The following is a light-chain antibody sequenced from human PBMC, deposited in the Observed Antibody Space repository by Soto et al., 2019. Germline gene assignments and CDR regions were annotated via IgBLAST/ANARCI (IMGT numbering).Light chain of an antibody. CDR2: AAS. J-gene: IGKJ1*01. Sequence: DIQMTQSPSPLSASVGDRVTITCRASQSISSYLNWYQQKPGKAPKLLIYAASSLQSRVPSRFSGSGSGTDFTLTISSLQPEDFATYYCQQSYSTPWTFGQGTKVDIK. CDR3: QQSYSTPWT. V-gene: IGKV1-39*01. CDR1: QSISSY.